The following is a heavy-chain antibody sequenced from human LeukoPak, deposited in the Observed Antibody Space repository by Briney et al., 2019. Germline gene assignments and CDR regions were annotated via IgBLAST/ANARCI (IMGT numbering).Heavy chain of an antibody. J-gene: IGHJ4*02. CDR2: ISYDGSNK. CDR3: ARVPYGDYWGYYFDY. Sequence: GGSLRLSCAASGFTFSSYAMHWVRQAPGKGLEWVAVISYDGSNKYYADSVKGRFTISRDNSKNTLYLQMNSLRAEDTAVYYCARVPYGDYWGYYFDYWGQGTLVTVSS. V-gene: IGHV3-30-3*01. CDR1: GFTFSSYA. D-gene: IGHD4-17*01.